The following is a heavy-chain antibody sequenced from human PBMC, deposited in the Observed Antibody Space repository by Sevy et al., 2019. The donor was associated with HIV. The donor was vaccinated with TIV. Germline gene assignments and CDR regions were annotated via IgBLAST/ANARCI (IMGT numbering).Heavy chain of an antibody. J-gene: IGHJ4*02. CDR3: VRGVAVAATHYFDY. Sequence: GGSLRLSCAASGFIFRTYSMNWVRQTPGKGLEWVSFISRSSGTIYYADSVKGRFTISRDNAKDSLSLQMNSLRAEDTAVYYCVRGVAVAATHYFDYWGQGTLVTVSS. CDR1: GFIFRTYS. CDR2: ISRSSGTI. V-gene: IGHV3-48*01. D-gene: IGHD6-19*01.